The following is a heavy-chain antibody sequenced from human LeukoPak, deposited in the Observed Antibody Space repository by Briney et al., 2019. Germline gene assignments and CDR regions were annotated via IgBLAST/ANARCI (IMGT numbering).Heavy chain of an antibody. V-gene: IGHV3-23*01. CDR1: GFTFSSYA. J-gene: IGHJ4*02. Sequence: GGSLRLSCAASGFTFSSYAMSWVRQAPGKGLEWVSAISGSGGSTYYADSVKGRFTISRDNSKNTLYLQMNSLRAEDTAVYYCAKDRGYCSGGSCYYDYWGQGTLVTVSS. CDR3: AKDRGYCSGGSCYYDY. CDR2: ISGSGGST. D-gene: IGHD2-15*01.